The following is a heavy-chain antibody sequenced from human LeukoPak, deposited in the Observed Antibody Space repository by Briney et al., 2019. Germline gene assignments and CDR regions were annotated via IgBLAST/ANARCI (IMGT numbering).Heavy chain of an antibody. J-gene: IGHJ6*02. D-gene: IGHD3-10*01. CDR1: GFTFSSYA. Sequence: QPGGSLRLSCAASGFTFSSYAVHWVRQAPGKGLEWVAVISYDGSNEYYADSVKGRFTISRDNSKNTLYLQMNSLRAEDTAVYYCARDGWFGELSFYGMDVWGQGTTVTVSS. CDR3: ARDGWFGELSFYGMDV. CDR2: ISYDGSNE. V-gene: IGHV3-30*04.